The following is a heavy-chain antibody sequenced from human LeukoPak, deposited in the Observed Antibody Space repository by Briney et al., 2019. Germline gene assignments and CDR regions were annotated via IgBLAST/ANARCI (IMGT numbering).Heavy chain of an antibody. CDR1: GYTFTNYG. J-gene: IGHJ4*02. V-gene: IGHV1-8*02. CDR2: MNPNSGNT. D-gene: IGHD5-24*01. CDR3: ARGRGVEGWLQHFVNFLYYFDY. Sequence: ASVKVSCKASGYTFTNYGINWVRQATGQGLEWMGWMNPNSGNTGYAQKFQGRVTMTRNTSISTAYMELSSLRSEDTAVYYCARGRGVEGWLQHFVNFLYYFDYWGQGTLVTVSS.